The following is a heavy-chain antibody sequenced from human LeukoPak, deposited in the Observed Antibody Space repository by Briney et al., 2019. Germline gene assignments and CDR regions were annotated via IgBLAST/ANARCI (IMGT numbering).Heavy chain of an antibody. V-gene: IGHV3-7*01. J-gene: IGHJ4*02. CDR3: TRDDPYFFDY. D-gene: IGHD3-10*01. CDR1: GFTFSSYW. CDR2: KKHDGSEK. Sequence: GGSLRLSCAASGFTFSSYWMSWVRQAPGKGLEWVAKKKHDGSEKYYVDSVKGRFTISRDNTKNSLYLQMNTLRAEDTAVYYCTRDDPYFFDYWGQGTPVTVSS.